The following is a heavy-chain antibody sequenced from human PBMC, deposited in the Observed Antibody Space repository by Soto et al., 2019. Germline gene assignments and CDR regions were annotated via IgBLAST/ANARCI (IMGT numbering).Heavy chain of an antibody. CDR3: AAYREASYYYGMDV. V-gene: IGHV1-69*12. D-gene: IGHD1-26*01. Sequence: QVQLVQSGAEVKKPGSSVKVSCKASGGTFSSYAISWVRQAPGQGLEWMGGIIPIFGTANYAQTFQGRVTITADESPSAAYMELRGLGPEDTAGYYCAAYREASYYYGMDVWGQGTTVTVSS. CDR2: IIPIFGTA. J-gene: IGHJ6*02. CDR1: GGTFSSYA.